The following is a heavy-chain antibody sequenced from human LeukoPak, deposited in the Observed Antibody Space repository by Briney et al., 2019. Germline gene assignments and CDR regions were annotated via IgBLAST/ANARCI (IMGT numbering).Heavy chain of an antibody. CDR3: AKDLDTADPRGVIDY. D-gene: IGHD2-21*02. J-gene: IGHJ4*02. CDR2: ISASGDNT. CDR1: GFTFSSYG. V-gene: IGHV3-23*01. Sequence: GGSLRLSCTPSGFTFSSYGMHWVRQAPGKGLEWVSSISASGDNTFYANSVKGRFTISRDNSKNILYVQMNSLRAEDTAIYYCAKDLDTADPRGVIDYWGQGTLVTVSS.